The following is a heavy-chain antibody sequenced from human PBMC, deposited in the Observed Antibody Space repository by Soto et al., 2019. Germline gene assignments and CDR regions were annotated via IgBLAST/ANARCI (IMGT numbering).Heavy chain of an antibody. D-gene: IGHD3-3*01. J-gene: IGHJ6*02. V-gene: IGHV6-1*01. CDR2: TYYRSKWYN. Sequence: SQTRLLTCAISGDSVSSNSSAWNWIRQSPSRGLEWLGRTYYRSKWYNDYAVSVKSRITINPDTSKNQFSLQLNSVTPEDTAVYYCAREPTIFGVVITGYYYYYGMDVWGQGTTVTVSS. CDR3: AREPTIFGVVITGYYYYYGMDV. CDR1: GDSVSSNSSA.